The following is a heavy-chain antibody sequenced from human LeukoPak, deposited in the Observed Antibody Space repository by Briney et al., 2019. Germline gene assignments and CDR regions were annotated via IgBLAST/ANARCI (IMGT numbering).Heavy chain of an antibody. Sequence: GASVKVSCKVSGRTLSQFSLQWVRQVPGKGLEWMGGSDPKDKTFYAQNFQGRVTLTEVTSTDTPYMELSSLIFEDSALYYCAIRRLAVASAPFDHWGQGTLVTVSS. J-gene: IGHJ5*02. CDR1: GRTLSQFS. CDR2: SDPKDKT. CDR3: AIRRLAVASAPFDH. D-gene: IGHD6-19*01. V-gene: IGHV1-24*01.